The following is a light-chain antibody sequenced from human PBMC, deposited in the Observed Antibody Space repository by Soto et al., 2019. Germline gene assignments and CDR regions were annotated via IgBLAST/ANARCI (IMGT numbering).Light chain of an antibody. CDR1: QSISSW. J-gene: IGKJ1*01. V-gene: IGKV1-5*01. CDR2: DAS. CDR3: QQYSTYPWT. Sequence: DIQMTQSPSTLSASAGDRVTITCRASQSISSWLAWYQQKPGKAPKLLIFDASSLESGVPSRFSGSGSATEFTLTISSLQPDDFATYYCQQYSTYPWTFGQGTKVDIK.